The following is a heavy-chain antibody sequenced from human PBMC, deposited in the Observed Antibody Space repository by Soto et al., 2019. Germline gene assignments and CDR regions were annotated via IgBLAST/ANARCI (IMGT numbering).Heavy chain of an antibody. V-gene: IGHV1-69*13. CDR3: ASYDFSTG. CDR1: GGTFSSYA. Sequence: GASVKVSCKASGGTFSSYAISWVRQAPGQGLEWMGGIIPIFGTANYAQKFQGRVTITADESTSTTYMELSSLRSEDTAVHYCASYDFSTGWGQGTLVTVSS. D-gene: IGHD3-3*01. J-gene: IGHJ4*02. CDR2: IIPIFGTA.